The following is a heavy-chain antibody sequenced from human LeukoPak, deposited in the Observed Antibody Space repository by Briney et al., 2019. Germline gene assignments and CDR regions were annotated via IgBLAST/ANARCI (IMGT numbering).Heavy chain of an antibody. CDR1: GFSFSSYT. Sequence: GGSLRLSCAASGFSFSSYTMHGVREALGEGGGWGEVISYDGSNKYYADSVKDRFTISRDKYKNTLYLQMNSLRAEDTAVYYCARTRGVHSAAAGRNYFDYWGQGTLVTVSS. CDR2: ISYDGSNK. CDR3: ARTRGVHSAAAGRNYFDY. D-gene: IGHD6-13*01. V-gene: IGHV3-30*01. J-gene: IGHJ4*02.